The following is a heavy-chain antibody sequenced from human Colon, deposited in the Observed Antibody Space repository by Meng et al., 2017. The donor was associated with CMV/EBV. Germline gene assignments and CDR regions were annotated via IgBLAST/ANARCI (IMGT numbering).Heavy chain of an antibody. CDR2: VYFSGRT. V-gene: IGHV4-59*01. D-gene: IGHD2-2*01. J-gene: IGHJ6*02. CDR1: GGSMITYY. Sequence: GSLRLSCSVSGGSMITYYYTWIRQTPGRALEWPGFVYFSGRTKYNPSLSSRLSMSLDVAENQVSLNMTSVTAADTAVYYCARANYSTFDGGLPYYYYGMDVWGQGTTVTVSS. CDR3: ARANYSTFDGGLPYYYYGMDV.